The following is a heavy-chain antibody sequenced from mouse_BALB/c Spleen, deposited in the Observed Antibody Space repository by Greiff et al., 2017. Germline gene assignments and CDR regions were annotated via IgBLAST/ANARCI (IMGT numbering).Heavy chain of an antibody. J-gene: IGHJ4*01. Sequence: EVNVVESGGGLVQPGGSLRLSCATSGFTFTDYYMSWVRQPPGKALEWLGFIRNKANGYTTEYSASVKGRFTISRDNSQSILYLQMNTLRAEDSATYYCASVYGNYFYAMDYWGQGTSVTVSS. CDR2: IRNKANGYTT. V-gene: IGHV7-3*02. CDR1: GFTFTDYY. D-gene: IGHD2-10*02. CDR3: ASVYGNYFYAMDY.